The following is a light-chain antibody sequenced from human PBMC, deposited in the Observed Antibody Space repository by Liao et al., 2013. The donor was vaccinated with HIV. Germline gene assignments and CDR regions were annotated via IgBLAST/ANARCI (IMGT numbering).Light chain of an antibody. CDR3: QAWDSSTVV. V-gene: IGLV3-1*01. Sequence: SYELTQPPSVSVAPGKTASITCSGDKLGDQYACWYQLKPGQSPVLVIHQDTKRPSGIPERFSGSSSGNTATLTISGTQAMDEADYYCQAWDSSTVVFGGGTKLTVL. CDR2: QDT. CDR1: KLGDQY. J-gene: IGLJ2*01.